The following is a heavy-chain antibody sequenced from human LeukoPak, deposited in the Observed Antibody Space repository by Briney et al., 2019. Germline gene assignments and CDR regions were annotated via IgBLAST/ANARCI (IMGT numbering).Heavy chain of an antibody. V-gene: IGHV1-18*04. CDR1: GYTFTGYY. CDR3: ARVWGYYYDSSGYSDFDY. D-gene: IGHD3-22*01. Sequence: ASVKVSCKASGYTFTGYYIHWVRQAPGQGLEWMGWISAYNGNTNYAQKFQGRVTMTIDTSTSTAYMELRSLKSDDTAVYYCARVWGYYYDSSGYSDFDYWGQGTLVTVSS. CDR2: ISAYNGNT. J-gene: IGHJ4*02.